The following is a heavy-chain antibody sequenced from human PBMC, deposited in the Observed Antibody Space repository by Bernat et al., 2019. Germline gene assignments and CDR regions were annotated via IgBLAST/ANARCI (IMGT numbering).Heavy chain of an antibody. CDR2: IKQDGSDR. CDR3: ARSHNSRYFRHIDF. J-gene: IGHJ4*02. D-gene: IGHD1-20*01. V-gene: IGHV3-7*02. Sequence: EVQLVESGGALVQPGGSLRLSCAASGFSFRSYWMSWVRQSQGKGLEWVANIKQDGSDRYYLASVKGRFTISSDNAKNSLYLQMNSLRAEDPAFYYCARSHNSRYFRHIDFWGQGALVTVSS. CDR1: GFSFRSYW.